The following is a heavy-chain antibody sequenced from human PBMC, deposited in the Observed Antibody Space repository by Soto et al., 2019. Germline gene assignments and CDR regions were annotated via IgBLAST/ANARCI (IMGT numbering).Heavy chain of an antibody. V-gene: IGHV3-30-3*01. D-gene: IGHD6-6*01. CDR2: ISYDGSNK. CDR1: GFTFSSYA. Sequence: GGSLRLSCAASGFTFSSYAMHWVRQAPGKGLEWVAVISYDGSNKYYADSVKGRFTISRDNSKNTLYLQMNSLRAEDTAVYYCARSYSSSSDAFDIWGQGTMVTVSS. J-gene: IGHJ3*02. CDR3: ARSYSSSSDAFDI.